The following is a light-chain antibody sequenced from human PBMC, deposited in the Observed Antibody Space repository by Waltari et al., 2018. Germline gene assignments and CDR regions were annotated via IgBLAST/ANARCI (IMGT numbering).Light chain of an antibody. J-gene: IGLJ3*02. V-gene: IGLV3-1*01. CDR2: QDT. CDR3: QALGRGAWV. CDR1: TIRNNS. Sequence: SDLPQPSSAFGSPGQPASTLSPGHTIRNNSSPRYHQRPGQSPLLDIYQDTNRASGIPERFSGSRSGETASLTISGPQAMDEADYYCQALGRGAWVFGGGTRLTVL.